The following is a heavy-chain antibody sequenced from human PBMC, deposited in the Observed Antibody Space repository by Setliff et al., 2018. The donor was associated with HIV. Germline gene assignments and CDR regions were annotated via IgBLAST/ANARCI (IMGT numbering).Heavy chain of an antibody. J-gene: IGHJ4*02. CDR3: TRDPTPKELWFFSGYYSDY. Sequence: GGSLRLSCVVSGFTFSHYGMHWVRQAPGKGLEWVTFIASDVSKTHIADSVKGRFTISRDSSKNMLYLQMNSLSADDTAVYYCTRDPTPKELWFFSGYYSDYWGQGTLVTVSS. V-gene: IGHV3-30*02. CDR2: IASDVSKT. D-gene: IGHD3-10*01. CDR1: GFTFSHYG.